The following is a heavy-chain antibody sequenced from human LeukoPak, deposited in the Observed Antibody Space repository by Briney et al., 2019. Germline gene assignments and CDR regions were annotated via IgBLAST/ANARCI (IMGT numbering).Heavy chain of an antibody. J-gene: IGHJ4*02. D-gene: IGHD2-15*01. CDR3: TRLGYCSGGSCRDY. Sequence: PGGSLKLSCAASGFTFSGSAMLWVRQASGKGLEWVGRIRSKANSYATAYAASVKGRFTISRDDSKNTAYLQMNSLKTEDTAVYYCTRLGYCSGGSCRDYWGQGTLVTVSS. CDR1: GFTFSGSA. CDR2: IRSKANSYAT. V-gene: IGHV3-73*01.